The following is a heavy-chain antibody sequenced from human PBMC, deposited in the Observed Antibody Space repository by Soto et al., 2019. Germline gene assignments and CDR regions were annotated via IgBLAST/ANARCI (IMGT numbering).Heavy chain of an antibody. CDR1: GFSFASSW. V-gene: IGHV3-7*05. Sequence: EVQLVESGGDLVQPGGSLRLSCAASGFSFASSWMTWVRHAPGKGLEWVANIKKDGSKINYLDSVRGRFTVSRDNANNSLYLEMNSLRAEDTALYSCARDVSPGSSSLYLDAFDIWGQGTMVTVSS. D-gene: IGHD6-13*01. J-gene: IGHJ3*02. CDR3: ARDVSPGSSSLYLDAFDI. CDR2: IKKDGSKI.